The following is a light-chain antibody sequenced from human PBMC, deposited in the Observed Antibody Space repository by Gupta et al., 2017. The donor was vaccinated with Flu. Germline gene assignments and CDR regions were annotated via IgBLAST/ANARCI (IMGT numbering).Light chain of an antibody. CDR1: QGVSSY. J-gene: IGKJ1*01. CDR2: DAS. V-gene: IGKV3D-11*01. Sequence: EIVLTQSPATLSLSPGERATLSCRASQGVSSYLAWYQQKPGQAPRLLIYDASNRATDIPARFSGSGPGTDFTLTISSLEPEDFAVYYCQQRSNWHPWTFGQGTKVEIK. CDR3: QQRSNWHPWT.